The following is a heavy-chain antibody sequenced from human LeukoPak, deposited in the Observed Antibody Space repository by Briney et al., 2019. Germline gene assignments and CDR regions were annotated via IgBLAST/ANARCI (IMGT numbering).Heavy chain of an antibody. CDR3: ARVSGSSWYFAY. CDR2: IYHSGST. D-gene: IGHD6-13*01. CDR1: GGSISSGGYS. J-gene: IGHJ4*02. Sequence: TLSLTCAVSGGSISSGGYSWSWIRQPPGKGLEWIGYIYHSGSTYYNPSLKSRVTISVDRSKNHFSLTLSSVTAAATAVYSCARVSGSSWYFAYWGPGTLVTVSS. V-gene: IGHV4-30-2*01.